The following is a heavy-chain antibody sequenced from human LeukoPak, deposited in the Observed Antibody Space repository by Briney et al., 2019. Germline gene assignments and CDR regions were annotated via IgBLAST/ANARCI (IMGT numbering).Heavy chain of an antibody. Sequence: GGSLRLSCAASGFTFSTYWMTWVRQAAGKGPEWVANIKQDGSEKYYMDSVKGRFTISRDNAKNSLYLQMNSLRAEDTAVYYCARERFLSVWGKGTTVTVSS. J-gene: IGHJ6*04. CDR1: GFTFSTYW. CDR3: ARERFLSV. CDR2: IKQDGSEK. V-gene: IGHV3-7*01. D-gene: IGHD3-16*02.